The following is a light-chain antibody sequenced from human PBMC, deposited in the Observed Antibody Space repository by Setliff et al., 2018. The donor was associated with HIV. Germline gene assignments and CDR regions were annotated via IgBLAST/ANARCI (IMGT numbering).Light chain of an antibody. CDR3: NSYTSSSTYV. CDR2: EVN. Sequence: QSALTQPASVSGSPGQSITISCTGTSSDIGGYNYVSWYQLYSGKAPKLIIYEVNTRPSGVSNRFSGPKSGDTASLTISGLQAEDEADYYCNSYTSSSTYVFGTGTKVTVL. V-gene: IGLV2-14*01. J-gene: IGLJ1*01. CDR1: SSDIGGYNY.